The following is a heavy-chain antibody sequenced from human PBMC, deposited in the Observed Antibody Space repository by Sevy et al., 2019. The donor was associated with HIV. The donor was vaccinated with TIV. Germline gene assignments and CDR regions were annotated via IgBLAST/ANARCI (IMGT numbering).Heavy chain of an antibody. CDR2: INQDGSEK. J-gene: IGHJ4*02. CDR3: ARLFYGSADY. V-gene: IGHV3-7*01. CDR1: GFTFSSYW. Sequence: GGSLRLSCAASGFTFSSYWMSWVRQAPGKGLEWVATINQDGSEKFYVDSVKGRFTISRHNPMKSLYLQMNSLSAEDTAVYYCARLFYGSADYWGQGTLVTVSS. D-gene: IGHD3-10*01.